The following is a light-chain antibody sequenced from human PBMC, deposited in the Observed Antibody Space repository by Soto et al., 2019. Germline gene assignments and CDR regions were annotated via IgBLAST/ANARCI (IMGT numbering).Light chain of an antibody. CDR3: AAWDDSLNGGV. CDR2: SNS. J-gene: IGLJ3*02. Sequence: QSVLTQPPSASGTPGQRVTISCSGGSSNIGSNTVNWYQQLPGTAPKLLIYSNSQRPSGVPDRFSGSKSGTSASLAISGLQSEDEADYYCAAWDDSLNGGVFGGGTKLTVL. V-gene: IGLV1-44*01. CDR1: SSNIGSNT.